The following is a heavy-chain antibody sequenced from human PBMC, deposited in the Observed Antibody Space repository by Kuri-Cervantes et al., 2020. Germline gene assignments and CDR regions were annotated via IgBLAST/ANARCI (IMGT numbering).Heavy chain of an antibody. CDR3: ASMVRGVIIMEYYFDY. V-gene: IGHV3-53*01. Sequence: GESLKISCAASGFTFSSYAMSWVRQAPGKGLEWVSVIYSGGSTYYADSVKGRFTISRDNSKNTLYLQMNSLRAEDTAVYYCASMVRGVIIMEYYFDYWGQGTLVTVSS. CDR2: IYSGGST. D-gene: IGHD3-10*01. J-gene: IGHJ4*02. CDR1: GFTFSSYA.